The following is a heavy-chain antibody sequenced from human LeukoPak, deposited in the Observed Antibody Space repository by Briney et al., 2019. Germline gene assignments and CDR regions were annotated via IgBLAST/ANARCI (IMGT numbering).Heavy chain of an antibody. D-gene: IGHD3-10*01. Sequence: PSETLSLTCAVSGGSISSGGYSWSWIRQPPGKGLEWIGYIYHSGSTYYNPSLKSRVTISVDRSKNQFSLKLSSVTAADTAVYYCARDRGFGYWYFDLWGRGTLVTVSS. V-gene: IGHV4-30-2*01. CDR3: ARDRGFGYWYFDL. CDR1: GGSISSGGYS. J-gene: IGHJ2*01. CDR2: IYHSGST.